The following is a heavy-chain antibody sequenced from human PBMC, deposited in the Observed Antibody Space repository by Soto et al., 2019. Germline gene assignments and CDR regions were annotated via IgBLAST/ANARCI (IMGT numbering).Heavy chain of an antibody. CDR3: AKAVPGSWYFDL. Sequence: EVQLLESGGGSVQPGGSLRLSCAASGFTFSSYAMRWVRQAPGKGLEWVSAISGSGNTIKYADSVKGRFTISRDNSKSTLYLQMNSLRGDDTAVYYCAKAVPGSWYFDLWGRGTLVPVSS. CDR1: GFTFSSYA. J-gene: IGHJ2*01. CDR2: ISGSGNTI. D-gene: IGHD2-2*01. V-gene: IGHV3-23*01.